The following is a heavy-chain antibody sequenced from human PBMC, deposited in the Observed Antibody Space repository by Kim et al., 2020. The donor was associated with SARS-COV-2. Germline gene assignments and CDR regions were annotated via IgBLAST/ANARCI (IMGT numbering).Heavy chain of an antibody. CDR3: AKGGYSCVYCFDY. V-gene: IGHV3-23*01. J-gene: IGHJ4*02. CDR1: GFTFDSYA. CDR2: ISGGGRST. D-gene: IGHD5-18*01. Sequence: GGSLRLSCAASGFTFDSYAMNWVRQAPGKGLEWVSSISGGGRSTYYADSVKGRFTISRDNSENTLYLQMNSLRAEDTAVYYCAKGGYSCVYCFDYWGQGALVTVSS.